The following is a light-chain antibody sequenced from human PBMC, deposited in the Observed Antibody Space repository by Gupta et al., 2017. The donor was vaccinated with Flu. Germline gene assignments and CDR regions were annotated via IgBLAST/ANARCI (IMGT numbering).Light chain of an antibody. V-gene: IGLV2-11*01. J-gene: IGLJ3*02. CDR3: CSYAGSYNFGV. CDR2: DVS. CDR1: SSDLGGYNY. Sequence: QSALTQPRSASGSPGQSVTISCTGTSSDLGGYNYVSCHQQHPGNAPKLMIYDVSKRPSGVPDRFSGSKAGNTASLTISGLQSEDEADYYCCSYAGSYNFGVFGGGTKLTVL.